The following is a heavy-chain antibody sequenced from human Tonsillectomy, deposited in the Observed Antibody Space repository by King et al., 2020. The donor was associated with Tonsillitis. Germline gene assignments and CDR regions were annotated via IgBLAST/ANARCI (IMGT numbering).Heavy chain of an antibody. CDR3: ATSLYCIGVRCSGDATLPYGMDV. Sequence: VQLVESGGGLVQPGGSLRLSCAAAGLTFSSYAMSWVRQAPGKGLEWVSAISGSGGYTYYADSVKGRFTISRDNSKNTLYLQMNSPRAEDTAVCYCATSLYCIGVRCSGDATLPYGMDVWGQGTTVTVSS. J-gene: IGHJ6*02. CDR2: ISGSGGYT. CDR1: GLTFSSYA. D-gene: IGHD2-15*01. V-gene: IGHV3-23*04.